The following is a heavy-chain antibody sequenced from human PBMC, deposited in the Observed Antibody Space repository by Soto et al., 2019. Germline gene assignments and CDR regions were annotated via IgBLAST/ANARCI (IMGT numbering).Heavy chain of an antibody. CDR2: IHHSGTT. D-gene: IGHD5-12*01. V-gene: IGHV4-31*03. Sequence: PSETLSLTCTVSGDSVSSSSYHWSWIRQHPGKGLEWIGYIHHSGTTYYNPSLKSRITLSVDTSKNQFSLRLSSVTAADTAVYYCASGLGYKAWGQGTLVTVSS. J-gene: IGHJ5*02. CDR1: GDSVSSSSYH. CDR3: ASGLGYKA.